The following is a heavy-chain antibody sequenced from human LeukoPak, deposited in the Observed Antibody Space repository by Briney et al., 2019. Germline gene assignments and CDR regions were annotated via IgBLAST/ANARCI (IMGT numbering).Heavy chain of an antibody. Sequence: GGSLRLSCAASGFTFSSYGMHWVRQTPGKGLEWVPFIRYDGSNKYYADPVKGRFTISRDNSKNTLYLQMNSLRAEDTAVYYCVYDFWSGQYYFDYWGQGTLVTVSS. V-gene: IGHV3-30*02. CDR1: GFTFSSYG. J-gene: IGHJ4*02. CDR3: VYDFWSGQYYFDY. CDR2: IRYDGSNK. D-gene: IGHD3-3*01.